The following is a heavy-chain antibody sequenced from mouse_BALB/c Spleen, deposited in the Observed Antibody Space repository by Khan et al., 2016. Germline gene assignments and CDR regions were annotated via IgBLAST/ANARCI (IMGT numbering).Heavy chain of an antibody. V-gene: IGHV4-1*02. J-gene: IGHJ3*01. CDR2: INPDSYTI. CDR3: ARAGDYGYRAY. CDR1: GFDFSRYW. D-gene: IGHD1-1*01. Sequence: EVKLLESGGGLVHPGGSLKLSCAASGFDFSRYWMSWVRQAPGKGLEWIGEINPDSYTIHYTPSLKDKFIISRDNAQNTLYLQMSKVRSEDTAHYYCARAGDYGYRAYRGEGTLVTVSA.